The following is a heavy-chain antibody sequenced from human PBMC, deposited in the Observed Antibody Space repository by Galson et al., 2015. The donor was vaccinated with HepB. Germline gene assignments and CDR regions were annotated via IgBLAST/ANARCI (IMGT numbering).Heavy chain of an antibody. D-gene: IGHD7-27*01. J-gene: IGHJ4*02. CDR1: GFTFSSYN. V-gene: IGHV3-21*01. CDR2: ISYSSSNK. Sequence: SLRLSCAASGFTFSSYNMHWVRQAPGKGLEWVSSISYSSSNKYYADSVKGRFTISRDNAKNSLFLQMNGLRAEDTAVYYCARGDPLGTGFDFWGQGTMVTVSS. CDR3: ARGDPLGTGFDF.